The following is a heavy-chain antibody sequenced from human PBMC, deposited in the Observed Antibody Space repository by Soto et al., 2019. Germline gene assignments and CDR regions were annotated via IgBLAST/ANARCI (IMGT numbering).Heavy chain of an antibody. CDR2: IKHSGST. D-gene: IGHD4-4*01. V-gene: IGHV4-34*01. Sequence: SETLSLTCAVYGGSFSGYYWSWIRQPPGKGLEWIGEIKHSGSTNYNPPLTSRVTISVDASKSQFSLKLSSVTAADAAVYYCARQAVSTGYYYYYGLDVWGQGTTVTVSS. CDR3: ARQAVSTGYYYYYGLDV. J-gene: IGHJ6*02. CDR1: GGSFSGYY.